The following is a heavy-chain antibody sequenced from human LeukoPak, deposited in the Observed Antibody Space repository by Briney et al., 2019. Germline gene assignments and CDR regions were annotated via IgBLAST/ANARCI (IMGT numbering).Heavy chain of an antibody. CDR1: GFTFSSYG. Sequence: LRLSCAASGFTFSSYGMHWVRQPPGKGLEWIGEINHSGSTNYNPSLKSRVTISVDTSKNQFSLKLSSVTAADTAVYYCARFLRDPTYDWFDPWGQGTLVTVSS. CDR3: ARFLRDPTYDWFDP. V-gene: IGHV4-34*01. CDR2: INHSGST. J-gene: IGHJ5*02. D-gene: IGHD3-16*01.